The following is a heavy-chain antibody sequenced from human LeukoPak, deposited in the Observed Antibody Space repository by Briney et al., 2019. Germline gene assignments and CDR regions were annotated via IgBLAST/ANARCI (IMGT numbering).Heavy chain of an antibody. D-gene: IGHD6-19*01. CDR1: GFTFTNYA. CDR2: SGSGGSP. CDR3: AKGGSGWYPGFEY. V-gene: IGHV3-23*01. J-gene: IGHJ4*02. Sequence: GGSLRLSCAASGFTFTNYAMGWVRQAPGKGLAWVSVSGSGGSPFYADSVKGRFTISRGNSKNTLYLQMNGLRAEDTAVYYCAKGGSGWYPGFEYWGQGALVTVSS.